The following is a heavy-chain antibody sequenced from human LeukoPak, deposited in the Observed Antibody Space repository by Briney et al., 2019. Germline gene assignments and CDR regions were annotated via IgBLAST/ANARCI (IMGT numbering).Heavy chain of an antibody. CDR2: ISYEGSNK. J-gene: IGHJ4*02. CDR1: GFTFSSYG. D-gene: IGHD2-15*01. V-gene: IGHV3-30*18. Sequence: GGPLRLSCAASGFTFSSYGMHGVRQAPGKGLEGVAVISYEGSNKYYADSVKGRFPISRDNSKNTLYLQMNSLRAEDTAVYYCAKDSLGYCSGGSCYGILDYWGQGTLVTVSS. CDR3: AKDSLGYCSGGSCYGILDY.